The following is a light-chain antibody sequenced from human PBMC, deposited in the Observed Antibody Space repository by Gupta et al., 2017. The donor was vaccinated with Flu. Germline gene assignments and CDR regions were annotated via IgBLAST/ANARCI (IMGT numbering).Light chain of an antibody. Sequence: DIVMTQSPDSLDVSLGERATINCKSSQSVLYSSNNKNYLAWYQQKPGQPPKLLIYWASTRESGVPDRFSGSGSGTDFTLTISSLQAEDVAVYYCQQYYSTPRFTFGPGTKVDIK. CDR3: QQYYSTPRFT. CDR2: WAS. J-gene: IGKJ3*01. CDR1: QSVLYSSNNKNY. V-gene: IGKV4-1*01.